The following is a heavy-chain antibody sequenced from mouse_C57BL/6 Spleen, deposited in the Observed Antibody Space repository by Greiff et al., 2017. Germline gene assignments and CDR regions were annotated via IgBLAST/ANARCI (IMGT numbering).Heavy chain of an antibody. D-gene: IGHD1-1*01. J-gene: IGHJ2*01. CDR3: ASEDRNYGSPDY. CDR2: INPSNGGT. CDR1: GYTFTSYW. V-gene: IGHV1-53*01. Sequence: QVQLQQSGTELVKPGASVKLSCKASGYTFTSYWMHWVKQRPGQGLEWIGNINPSNGGTNYNEKFKSKATLTVDKSSSTAYMPLSSLTSEDSAVYYCASEDRNYGSPDYWGQGTTLTVSS.